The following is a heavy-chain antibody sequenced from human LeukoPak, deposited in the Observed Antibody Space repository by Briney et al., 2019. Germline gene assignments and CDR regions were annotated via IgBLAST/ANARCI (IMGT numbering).Heavy chain of an antibody. V-gene: IGHV3-15*01. D-gene: IGHD4-17*01. CDR1: GFTFSSYG. CDR3: AKDLATEAADY. J-gene: IGHJ4*02. CDR2: IKNEDDGETP. Sequence: GGSLRLSCAASGFTFSSYGMSWVRQAPGKGLEWVGRIKNEDDGETPYYAAPVKGRFTISRDDSKNTLYLQMNSLRAEDTAVYYCAKDLATEAADYWGQGTLVTVSS.